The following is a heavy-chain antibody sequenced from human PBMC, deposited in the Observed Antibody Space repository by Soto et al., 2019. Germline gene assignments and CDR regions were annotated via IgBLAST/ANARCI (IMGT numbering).Heavy chain of an antibody. CDR3: AREHPDGARLDP. Sequence: QVQLQESGPGLVKPSQTLSLTCTVSGGSISSGDYYWSWIRQPPGKGLEWIGYIYHSGSTYYNPSLKSRVTISVNTSRNQFSLKLSSVTAADTAVYYCAREHPDGARLDPWGQGTLVTVSS. CDR1: GGSISSGDYY. J-gene: IGHJ5*02. CDR2: IYHSGST. V-gene: IGHV4-30-4*01.